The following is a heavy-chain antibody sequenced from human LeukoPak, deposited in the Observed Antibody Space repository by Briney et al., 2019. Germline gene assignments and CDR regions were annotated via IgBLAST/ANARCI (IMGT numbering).Heavy chain of an antibody. CDR1: GGSFSGYY. J-gene: IGHJ4*02. CDR2: INHSGST. D-gene: IGHD2-2*01. Sequence: SETLSLTWAVYGGSFSGYYWSWIRQPPGKGLEWIGEINHSGSTNYNPSLKSRVTISVDTSKNQFSLKLSSVTAADTAVYYCAGAAGIVVVPAAMFDYWGQGTLVTVSS. V-gene: IGHV4-34*01. CDR3: AGAAGIVVVPAAMFDY.